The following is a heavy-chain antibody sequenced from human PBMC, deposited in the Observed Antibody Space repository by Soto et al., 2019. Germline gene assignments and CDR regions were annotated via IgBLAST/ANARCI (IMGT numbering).Heavy chain of an antibody. V-gene: IGHV4-61*01. CDR1: GDSVNSGSYY. D-gene: IGHD1-26*01. CDR2: IYYSGTT. J-gene: IGHJ5*02. Sequence: SSETLSLTCTVSGDSVNSGSYYWSWIRQPPGKGLEWIGYIYYSGTTNYNPSLKSRVTISVDTSKNQFSLKLSSVTAADTAVYYCARDRVGATNWFDPWGQGTLVTVSS. CDR3: ARDRVGATNWFDP.